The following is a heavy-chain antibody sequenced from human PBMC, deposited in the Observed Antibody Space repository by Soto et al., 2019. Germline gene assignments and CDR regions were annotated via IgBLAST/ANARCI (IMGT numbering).Heavy chain of an antibody. Sequence: GGSLRLSCAASGFTFSAYAMTWVRQAPGKGLEWVSSFPDGGSGPSYADSVKGRFTISRDDSRKTLYLQMDNLRADDTAVYYCSFGGGLLSSGWYKYYFDYWGQGTLVTVS. V-gene: IGHV3-23*01. D-gene: IGHD6-19*01. CDR3: SFGGGLLSSGWYKYYFDY. CDR1: GFTFSAYA. CDR2: FPDGGSGP. J-gene: IGHJ4*02.